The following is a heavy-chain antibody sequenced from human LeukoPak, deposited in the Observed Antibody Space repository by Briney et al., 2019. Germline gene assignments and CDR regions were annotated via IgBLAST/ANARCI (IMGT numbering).Heavy chain of an antibody. CDR1: GFTFSSYS. CDR2: ISSSSSYI. D-gene: IGHD5-24*01. J-gene: IGHJ4*02. CDR3: ARERGDGYNPVDY. V-gene: IGHV3-21*01. Sequence: GGSLRLSCAASGFTFSSYSMNWVRQAPGKGLEWVSSISSSSSYIYYPDSVKGRFTISRDNAKNSLYLQMNSLRAEDTAVYYCARERGDGYNPVDYWGQGTLVTVSS.